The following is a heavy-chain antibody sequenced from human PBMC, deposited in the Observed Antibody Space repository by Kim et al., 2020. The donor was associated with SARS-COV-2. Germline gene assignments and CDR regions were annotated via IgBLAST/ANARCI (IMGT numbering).Heavy chain of an antibody. V-gene: IGHV3-74*01. D-gene: IGHD3-3*01. CDR3: ARDLDWLLIDS. CDR1: GFSFGTYW. J-gene: IGHJ4*02. Sequence: GGSLRLSCAASGFSFGTYWMHWVRQAPGKGLVWVSRIKTDGTTRIYADSVKGRFTISRDNARNTLYLQMNSLRAEDTAVYYCARDLDWLLIDSWGQGTLVTVSS. CDR2: IKTDGTTR.